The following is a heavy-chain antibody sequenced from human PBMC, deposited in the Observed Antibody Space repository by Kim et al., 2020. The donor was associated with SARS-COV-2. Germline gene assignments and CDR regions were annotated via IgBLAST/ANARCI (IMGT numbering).Heavy chain of an antibody. J-gene: IGHJ6*02. CDR3: ARDTRLFSYLHSIVATPPLGYYGMDV. CDR2: IYYSGST. Sequence: SETLSLTCTVSGGSISSSSYYWGWIRQPPGKGLEWIGSIYYSGSTYYNPSLKSRVTISVDTSKNQFSLKLSSVTAADTAVYYCARDTRLFSYLHSIVATPPLGYYGMDVWGQGTTVTVSS. D-gene: IGHD5-12*01. CDR1: GGSISSSSYY. V-gene: IGHV4-39*07.